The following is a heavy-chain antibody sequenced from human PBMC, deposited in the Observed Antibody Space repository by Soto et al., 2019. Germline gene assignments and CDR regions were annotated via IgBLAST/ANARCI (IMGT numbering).Heavy chain of an antibody. V-gene: IGHV4-39*07. J-gene: IGHJ6*02. Sequence: LSLTCTVSGGSISSSSYYWGWIRQPPGKGLEWIGSIYYSGSTYYNPSLKSRVTISVDTSKNQFSLKLSSVTAADTAVYYCASVRGGYYYAMDVWGQGTTVTVSS. D-gene: IGHD3-10*02. CDR3: ASVRGGYYYAMDV. CDR2: IYYSGST. CDR1: GGSISSSSYY.